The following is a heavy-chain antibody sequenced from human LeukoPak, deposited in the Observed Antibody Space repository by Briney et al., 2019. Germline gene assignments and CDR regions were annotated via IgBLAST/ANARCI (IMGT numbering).Heavy chain of an antibody. CDR1: GYTFTSYD. Sequence: GASVKVSCKASGYTFTSYDINWVRQAPGQGLEWMGWINPNSGGTNYAQKFQGRVTMTRDTSISTAYMELSRLRSDDTAVYYCASYYYDFWSGYLWDAFDIWGQGTMVTVSS. D-gene: IGHD3-3*01. CDR2: INPNSGGT. CDR3: ASYYYDFWSGYLWDAFDI. J-gene: IGHJ3*02. V-gene: IGHV1-2*02.